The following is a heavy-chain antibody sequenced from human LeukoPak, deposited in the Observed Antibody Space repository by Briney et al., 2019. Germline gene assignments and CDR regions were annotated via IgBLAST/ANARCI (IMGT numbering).Heavy chain of an antibody. J-gene: IGHJ3*02. CDR3: ARGEGDYVWGSYRQGAFDI. CDR1: GGSFSGYY. Sequence: SETLSLTCAVYGGSFSGYYWGWIRQPPGKGLGWIGEINHSGSTNYNPSLKSRVTISVDTSKNQFSLKLSSVTAADTAVYYCARGEGDYVWGSYRQGAFDIWGQGTMVTVSS. D-gene: IGHD3-16*02. V-gene: IGHV4-34*01. CDR2: INHSGST.